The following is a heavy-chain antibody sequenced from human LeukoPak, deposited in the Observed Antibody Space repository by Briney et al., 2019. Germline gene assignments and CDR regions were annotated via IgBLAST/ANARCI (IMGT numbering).Heavy chain of an antibody. V-gene: IGHV5-51*01. J-gene: IGHJ6*02. CDR3: ARHSYCSSITCYYYYGMDV. CDR2: IYPGDSET. D-gene: IGHD2-2*01. CDR1: GYGFTSYW. Sequence: GDSLKISCEGSGYGFTSYWIGWVRPMPGKGLGWMGIIYPGDSETRYSPSFQGQVTISVDKSISTAYLQWSSLKASDTAMYYCARHSYCSSITCYYYYGMDVWGQGTTVTVSS.